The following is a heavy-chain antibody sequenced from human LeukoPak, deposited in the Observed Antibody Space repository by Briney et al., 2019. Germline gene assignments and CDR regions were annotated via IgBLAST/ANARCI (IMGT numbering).Heavy chain of an antibody. D-gene: IGHD2-2*01. CDR2: ISSSSYI. Sequence: GGSLRLSCAASGFTFSSYSMNWVRQAPGKGLEWVSSISSSSYIYYADSVKGRFTISRDNAKNSLYLQMNSLRAEDTAVYYCARDLCTSCYYFDYWGQGTLVTVSS. CDR1: GFTFSSYS. V-gene: IGHV3-21*01. CDR3: ARDLCTSCYYFDY. J-gene: IGHJ4*02.